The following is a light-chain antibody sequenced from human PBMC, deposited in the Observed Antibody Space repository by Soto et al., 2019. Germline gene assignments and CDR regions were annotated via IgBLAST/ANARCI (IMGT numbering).Light chain of an antibody. V-gene: IGKV1-12*01. Sequence: DLQMTQSPSSVSASVGDRVTITCRASQDVRSWLAWYQQKPGTAPKLLIYAASSLQGGVPSRFSGSGSGTDFTLTISSLQPEDFATYYCLQANSFPLTFGGGTKVEIK. J-gene: IGKJ4*01. CDR3: LQANSFPLT. CDR1: QDVRSW. CDR2: AAS.